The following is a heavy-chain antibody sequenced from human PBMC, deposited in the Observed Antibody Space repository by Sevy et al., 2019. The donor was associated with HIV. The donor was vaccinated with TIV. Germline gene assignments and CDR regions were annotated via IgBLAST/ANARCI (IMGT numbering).Heavy chain of an antibody. CDR1: GGSISSSSYY. CDR3: ARRGCSGGSCYFDY. V-gene: IGHV4-39*01. J-gene: IGHJ4*02. CDR2: IYYSGST. D-gene: IGHD2-15*01. Sequence: SETLSLTCTVSGGSISSSSYYWGWIRQPPGKGLEWIGSIYYSGSTYYNPSLKSRVTISVDTSKNQFSLKLSSVTAADTAVYYCARRGCSGGSCYFDYWGQGTLVTVSS.